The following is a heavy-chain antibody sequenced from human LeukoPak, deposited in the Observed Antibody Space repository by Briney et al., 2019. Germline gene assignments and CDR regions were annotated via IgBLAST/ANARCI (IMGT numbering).Heavy chain of an antibody. CDR2: INPDGSTT. D-gene: IGHD1-1*01. CDR3: ARDMRGTFDY. Sequence: GGSLRLSCAASGFTFSVFWMHWVRQAPGTGPVWVSRINPDGSTTSYADSVKGRFTISRDNAKNTLYLQISSLRAEDTAVYYCARDMRGTFDYWGQGTLVTVSS. V-gene: IGHV3-74*01. CDR1: GFTFSVFW. J-gene: IGHJ4*02.